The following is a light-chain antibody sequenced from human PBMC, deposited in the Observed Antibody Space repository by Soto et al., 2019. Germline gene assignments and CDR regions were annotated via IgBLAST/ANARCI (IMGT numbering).Light chain of an antibody. Sequence: DIQMAQSPSTLSANVGDRVSITCRASQTISTWLAWYQQKPGKAPNLLIYQASTLETGVPSRFSGSGSGTEFTLTISGLQPDDFATYYCQQASDYPLTFGLGTKVDIK. CDR2: QAS. J-gene: IGKJ1*01. V-gene: IGKV1-5*03. CDR3: QQASDYPLT. CDR1: QTISTW.